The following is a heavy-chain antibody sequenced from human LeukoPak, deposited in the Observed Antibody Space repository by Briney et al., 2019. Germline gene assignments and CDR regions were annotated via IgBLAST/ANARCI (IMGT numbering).Heavy chain of an antibody. V-gene: IGHV3-74*01. Sequence: GGSLRLSCAASGFTLSTYWMHWVRQAPGKGLVWVSHINTDGSGTTYADSVKGRFTISRDNARNTLYPQMNSLRAEDTAVYYCARDLGSCSSSSCQTDWFHPWGQGTQVTVSS. CDR3: ARDLGSCSSSSCQTDWFHP. J-gene: IGHJ5*02. CDR2: INTDGSGT. D-gene: IGHD2-2*01. CDR1: GFTLSTYW.